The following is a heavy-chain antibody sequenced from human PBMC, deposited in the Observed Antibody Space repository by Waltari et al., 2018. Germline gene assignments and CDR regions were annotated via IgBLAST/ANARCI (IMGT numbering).Heavy chain of an antibody. CDR1: GATFSSYA. D-gene: IGHD3-10*01. J-gene: IGHJ6*02. CDR2: IIPIFGTP. Sequence: QVQLVQSGAEVKTPGSSVTVSCKASGATFSSYALSWGRQAPGQGLEWMGGIIPIFGTPNYAQKFQDRVTITTDESTSTAYMELSSLRSADTAVYYCASTTGEYAYYYVMDVWGQGTTVTVSS. V-gene: IGHV1-69*05. CDR3: ASTTGEYAYYYVMDV.